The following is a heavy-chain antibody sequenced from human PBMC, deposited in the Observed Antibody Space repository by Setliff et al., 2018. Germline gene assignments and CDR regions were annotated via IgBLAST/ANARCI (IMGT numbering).Heavy chain of an antibody. J-gene: IGHJ6*03. CDR2: PITIFGTT. CDR1: GGTFSSYG. V-gene: IGHV1-69*05. CDR3: VREGVDSRSSTDYRYYMDV. Sequence: RASVKVSCKASGGTFSSYGISWVRQAPGQGLEWMGGPITIFGTTDYAQQFQGRDTIITDESTGTAYMQLSSLGSEDTAVYYCVREGVDSRSSTDYRYYMDVWGKGTTVTVSS. D-gene: IGHD3-22*01.